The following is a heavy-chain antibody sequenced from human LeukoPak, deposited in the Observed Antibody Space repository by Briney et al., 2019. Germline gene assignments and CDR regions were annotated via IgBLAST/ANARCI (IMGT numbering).Heavy chain of an antibody. Sequence: GVALRLSCAASGFTVSSNYMSWVRQAPGKGLEWVSVIYSGGSTYYADSVKGRFTISRDNSKNTLYLQMNSLRAEDTAVYYCARGGVVRGVIRGFDYWGQGTLVTVSS. CDR2: IYSGGST. CDR3: ARGGVVRGVIRGFDY. V-gene: IGHV3-53*05. J-gene: IGHJ4*02. D-gene: IGHD3-10*01. CDR1: GFTVSSNY.